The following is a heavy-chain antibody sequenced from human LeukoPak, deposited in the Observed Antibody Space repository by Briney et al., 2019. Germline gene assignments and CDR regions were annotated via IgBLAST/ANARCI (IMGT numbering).Heavy chain of an antibody. Sequence: ASVTVSCKSTVCTFSSYAINCLRQSPGQGLEWMGRIIPNFHIANYAHKIQGRVTITADKSTSTAYMELSSLRPEDTAVYYCASSPSYCSSTSCRVRYFDYWGQGTLVTVSS. V-gene: IGHV1-69*04. J-gene: IGHJ4*02. D-gene: IGHD2-2*01. CDR1: VCTFSSYA. CDR2: IIPNFHIA. CDR3: ASSPSYCSSTSCRVRYFDY.